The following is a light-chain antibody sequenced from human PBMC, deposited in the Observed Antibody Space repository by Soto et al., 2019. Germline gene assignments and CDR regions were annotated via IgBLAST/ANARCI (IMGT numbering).Light chain of an antibody. V-gene: IGLV3-21*02. J-gene: IGLJ2*01. CDR1: NIGSKT. CDR2: DDT. CDR3: QVWDSSDDQVV. Sequence: SYVLTQPPSVSVAPGQTARITCGGNNIGSKTVNWYQHKPGQAPVLAVYDDTDRPSGIPERLSASNSGNTATLTISRVEAGDEAEYYCQVWDSSDDQVVFGGGTKLTVL.